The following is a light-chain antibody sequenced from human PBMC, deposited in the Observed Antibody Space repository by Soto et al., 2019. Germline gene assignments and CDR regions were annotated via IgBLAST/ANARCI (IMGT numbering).Light chain of an antibody. V-gene: IGKV3-11*01. CDR1: QSVGSY. CDR3: QQRSNWPLT. J-gene: IGKJ4*01. CDR2: DAF. Sequence: EIVLTQSPATLSLSPGERATLSCRASQSVGSYLAWYQQKPGQAPRLLIYDAFSRATGIPARFSGSGSGTDFTLTISSLEPEDFAVYYCQQRSNWPLTFGGGTKVDIK.